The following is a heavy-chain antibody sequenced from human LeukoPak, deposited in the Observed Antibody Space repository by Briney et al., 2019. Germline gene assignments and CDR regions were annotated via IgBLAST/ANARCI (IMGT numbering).Heavy chain of an antibody. D-gene: IGHD3-3*01. Sequence: SETLSLTCTVSGGSISSYYWSWIRQPPGKGLEWIGYIYYSGSTNYNPSLKSRVTTSVDTSKNQFSLKLSSVTAADTAVYYCARYITIFDYWGQGTLVTVSS. CDR2: IYYSGST. V-gene: IGHV4-59*01. CDR1: GGSISSYY. CDR3: ARYITIFDY. J-gene: IGHJ4*02.